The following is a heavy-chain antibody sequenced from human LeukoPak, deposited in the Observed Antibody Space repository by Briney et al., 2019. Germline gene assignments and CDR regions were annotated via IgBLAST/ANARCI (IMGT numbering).Heavy chain of an antibody. CDR3: AGHHPRNTVDF. V-gene: IGHV4-59*08. CDR1: GGSISSYY. Sequence: PSETLSLTCTVSGGSISSYYWSWNRQPPGKGLEWIAYISDIGSINYNPSLKSRVTISLDTSKNQFSLKLSSVTAADTAVYYCAGHHPRNTVDFWGQGTLVTVSS. CDR2: ISDIGSI. J-gene: IGHJ4*02. D-gene: IGHD2/OR15-2a*01.